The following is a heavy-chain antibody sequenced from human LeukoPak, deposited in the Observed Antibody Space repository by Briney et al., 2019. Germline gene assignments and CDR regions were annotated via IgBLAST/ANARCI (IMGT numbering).Heavy chain of an antibody. Sequence: ASVRVSCRASGYKFTTYGITWARQAPGQGLEWMGWISAYNGDTNFAQKFQGRVTLMTDTSTNTAYMDLRSLTSDDTAVYYCARASTRAAATGYDPWGQGSLVAVSS. D-gene: IGHD6-13*01. J-gene: IGHJ5*02. CDR2: ISAYNGDT. V-gene: IGHV1-18*01. CDR3: ARASTRAAATGYDP. CDR1: GYKFTTYG.